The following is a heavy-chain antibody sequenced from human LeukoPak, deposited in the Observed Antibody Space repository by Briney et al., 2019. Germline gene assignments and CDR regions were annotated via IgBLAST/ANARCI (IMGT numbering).Heavy chain of an antibody. J-gene: IGHJ5*02. V-gene: IGHV4-59*12. CDR2: IYYSGST. Sequence: SETLSLTCTVSGGSISSYYWSWIRQPPGKRLEWIGYIYYSGSTNYNPSLKSRVTISVDTSKNQFSLKLSSVTAADTAVYYCARGGVYRNWFDPWGQGTLVTVSS. D-gene: IGHD4-11*01. CDR1: GGSISSYY. CDR3: ARGGVYRNWFDP.